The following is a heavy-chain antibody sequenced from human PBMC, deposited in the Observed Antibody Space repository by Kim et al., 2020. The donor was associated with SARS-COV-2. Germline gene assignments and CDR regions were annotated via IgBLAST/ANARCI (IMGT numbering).Heavy chain of an antibody. CDR2: VFHSGST. V-gene: IGHV4-4*02. CDR3: ATRDASFGSPC. Sequence: SETLSLTCAVSGASISGSNWWTWVRQSPGKGLDWIGEVFHSGSTNYNSSLKSRVIISPDKSRNEFSLKLNSVTAADTAMYYCATRDASFGSPCWGQGT. CDR1: GASISGSNW. J-gene: IGHJ4*02. D-gene: IGHD3-10*01.